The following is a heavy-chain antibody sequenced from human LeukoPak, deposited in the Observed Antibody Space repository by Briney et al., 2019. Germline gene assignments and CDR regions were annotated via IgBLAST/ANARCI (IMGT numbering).Heavy chain of an antibody. Sequence: GGSLRLSCAASGFTVSGNHMNWVCQAPGKGLEWVSIIYSGGSTYFADSVKGRFTISRDDSKNTLYLQMNSLRVEDTAVYYCARRYSSSWYIDYWGQGTLVTVSS. J-gene: IGHJ4*02. CDR1: GFTVSGNH. CDR2: IYSGGST. V-gene: IGHV3-66*01. CDR3: ARRYSSSWYIDY. D-gene: IGHD6-13*01.